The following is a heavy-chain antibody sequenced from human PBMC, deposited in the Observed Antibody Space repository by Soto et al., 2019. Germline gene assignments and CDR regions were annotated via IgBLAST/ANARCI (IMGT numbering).Heavy chain of an antibody. CDR3: TSQYPENMIRN. V-gene: IGHV3-73*02. CDR1: GFTFSGSA. J-gene: IGHJ4*02. Sequence: EVQLVESGGGLVQPGGSLKLSCAASGFTFSGSAMHWVRQAAGTGLEWVGRIRNKTNRYATAYAASVKGRFTISGDDSTNTAYLQMNSLKTEDTAVYYCTSQYPENMIRNWCQGTLVTVSS. CDR2: IRNKTNRYAT. D-gene: IGHD3-22*01.